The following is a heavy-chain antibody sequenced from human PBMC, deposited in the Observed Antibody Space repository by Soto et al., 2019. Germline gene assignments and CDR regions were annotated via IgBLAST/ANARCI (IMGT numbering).Heavy chain of an antibody. CDR1: GGTFNSYT. V-gene: IGHV1-69*01. J-gene: IGHJ2*01. CDR3: ATEKGSGSGWYDRYFDL. Sequence: QVQLVQSGTEVKKPGSSVTVSCQASGGTFNSYTITWVRQAPGQGLEWMGGIIPIFGTTNSAQKFQGRVTITADESTSTAYMELISLRSEDTAVYYCATEKGSGSGWYDRYFDLWGRGTLVTVSS. D-gene: IGHD6-19*01. CDR2: IIPIFGTT.